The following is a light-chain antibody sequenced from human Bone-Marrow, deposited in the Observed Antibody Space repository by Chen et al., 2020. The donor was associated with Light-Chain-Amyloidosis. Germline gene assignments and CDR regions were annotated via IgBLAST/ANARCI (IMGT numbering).Light chain of an antibody. V-gene: IGLV3-21*02. CDR2: DDS. CDR3: QVWERSSDRPV. J-gene: IGLJ3*02. Sequence: SYVLTQPSSVSVAPGQTATIACGGNNIGSTSVHWYQQTPGQAPLLVDYDDSDRPSGIPERLSGDNAGNTATLAISRVEAGDEADYYCQVWERSSDRPVFGGGTKLTVL. CDR1: NIGSTS.